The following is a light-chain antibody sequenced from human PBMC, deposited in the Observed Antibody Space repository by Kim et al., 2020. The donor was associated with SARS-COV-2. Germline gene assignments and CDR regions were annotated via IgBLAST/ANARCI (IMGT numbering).Light chain of an antibody. CDR3: QQYGSSPRIT. Sequence: EIVLTQSPGTLSLSPGERATLSCRASQSVSSSYLAWYQQKPGQAPRLLIYGASSRATGIPDRFSGSGSGTDFTLTISRLEPEDFAAYYCQQYGSSPRITFGQGTRLEIK. J-gene: IGKJ5*01. V-gene: IGKV3-20*01. CDR1: QSVSSSY. CDR2: GAS.